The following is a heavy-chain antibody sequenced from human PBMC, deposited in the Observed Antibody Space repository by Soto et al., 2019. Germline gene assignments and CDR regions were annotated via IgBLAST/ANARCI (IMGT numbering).Heavy chain of an antibody. D-gene: IGHD2-8*01. CDR1: GFTVSSNY. V-gene: IGHV3-53*01. J-gene: IGHJ4*02. CDR2: IYSGGST. CDR3: ARYCTNGVCPFDY. Sequence: GGSLRLSCAASGFTVSSNYMSWVRQAPGKGLEWVSVIYSGGSTYYADSVKGRFTISRDNSKNTLYLQMNSLRAEDTAVYYCARYCTNGVCPFDYWGQGTMVTV.